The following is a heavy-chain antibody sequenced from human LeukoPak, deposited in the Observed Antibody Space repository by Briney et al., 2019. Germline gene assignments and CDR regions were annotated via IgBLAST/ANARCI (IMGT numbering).Heavy chain of an antibody. V-gene: IGHV3-74*01. D-gene: IGHD4-17*01. J-gene: IGHJ3*02. CDR2: INSDGSST. Sequence: QPGGSLRLSCAASGFTFSSYWMHWVRQAPGKGLVWVSRINSDGSSTSYADSVKGRFTISRDNSKNTLYLQMNSLRAEDTAVYYCAKRGIYGDYDGAFDIWGQGTMVTVSS. CDR1: GFTFSSYW. CDR3: AKRGIYGDYDGAFDI.